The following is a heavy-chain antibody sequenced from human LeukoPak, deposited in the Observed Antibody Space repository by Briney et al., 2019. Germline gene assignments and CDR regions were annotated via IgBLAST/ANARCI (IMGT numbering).Heavy chain of an antibody. CDR3: ARDFEAGSGYYS. D-gene: IGHD3-22*01. J-gene: IGHJ4*02. CDR2: IYSGGST. Sequence: VGSLRLSCAASRFTARSNYMSSVRGAPGKGLEWVSVIYSGGSTYYADSVKGRFTISRDNSKNTLYLQMNSLRAEDTAVYYCARDFEAGSGYYSWGQGTLVTVSS. CDR1: RFTARSNY. V-gene: IGHV3-53*01.